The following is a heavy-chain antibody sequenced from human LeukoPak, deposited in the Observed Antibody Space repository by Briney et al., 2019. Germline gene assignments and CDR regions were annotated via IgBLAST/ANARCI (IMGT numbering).Heavy chain of an antibody. CDR1: GGSFSGYY. CDR2: IKQDGSEK. D-gene: IGHD2-21*01. CDR3: ARQRILDAFDI. V-gene: IGHV3-7*01. J-gene: IGHJ3*02. Sequence: ETLSLTCAVYGGSFSGYYWSWVRQAPGKGLEWVANIKQDGSEKYYVDSVKGRFTISRDNAKNSLYLQMNSLRAEDTAVYYCARQRILDAFDIWGQGTMVTVSS.